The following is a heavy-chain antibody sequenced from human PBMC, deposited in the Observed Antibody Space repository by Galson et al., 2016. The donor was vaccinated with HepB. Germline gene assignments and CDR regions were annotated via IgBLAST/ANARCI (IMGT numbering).Heavy chain of an antibody. J-gene: IGHJ3*02. CDR3: ARVPLYYDSSGSPRGSDAFDI. CDR1: GGSISSGGYY. Sequence: TLSLTCTVSGGSISSGGYYWSWIRQHPGKGLEWIGYIYYSGSTYYNPSLKSRVTISVDTSKNQFSLKLSSVTAADTAVFYCARVPLYYDSSGSPRGSDAFDIWGQGTMVTVSS. D-gene: IGHD3-22*01. CDR2: IYYSGST. V-gene: IGHV4-31*03.